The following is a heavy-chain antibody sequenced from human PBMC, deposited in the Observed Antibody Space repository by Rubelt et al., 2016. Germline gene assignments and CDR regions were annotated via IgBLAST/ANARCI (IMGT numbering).Heavy chain of an antibody. V-gene: IGHV4-34*02. CDR1: TGSFNGYR. CDR3: TRGGSSSHFPYFDY. D-gene: IGHD6-13*01. CDR2: VTHSGDA. Sequence: QAQLQQWGAGLLSPSDTLSLTCAVFTGSFNGYRWSWIRQKSDEGLEWIGEVTHSGDANYNPSLRDRVSISAESSKNQFSLRLTSLTAADTALYYCTRGGSSSHFPYFDYWGQEILVTVSS. J-gene: IGHJ4*02.